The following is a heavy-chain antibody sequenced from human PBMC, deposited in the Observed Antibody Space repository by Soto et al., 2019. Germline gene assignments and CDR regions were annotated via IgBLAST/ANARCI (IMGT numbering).Heavy chain of an antibody. Sequence: SETLSLTCTVSGGSISSHYWSWVRQPPGKGLEWIGYLYYTGSTNYNASLKSQVTMSLDTSKNQFSLMLTSVTAADTAVYYCARGGIPPSGYGIAYAMDVWGQGTTVTVSS. J-gene: IGHJ6*02. D-gene: IGHD1-26*01. V-gene: IGHV4-59*11. CDR3: ARGGIPPSGYGIAYAMDV. CDR1: GGSISSHY. CDR2: LYYTGST.